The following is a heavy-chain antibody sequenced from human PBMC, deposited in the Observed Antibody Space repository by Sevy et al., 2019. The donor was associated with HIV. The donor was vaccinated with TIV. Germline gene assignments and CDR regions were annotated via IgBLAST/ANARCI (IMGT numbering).Heavy chain of an antibody. D-gene: IGHD4-17*01. CDR2: IKQDGSEK. CDR1: GFTFSSYW. CDR3: AREEGTEDYGTDY. V-gene: IGHV3-7*01. J-gene: IGHJ4*02. Sequence: GGSLRLSCAASGFTFSSYWMSWVRQAPGKGLEWVGNIKQDGSEKYYVDSVKGRFTISRDNAKNSLYLQMNSLRAEDTAVYYCAREEGTEDYGTDYWGQGTLVTVSS.